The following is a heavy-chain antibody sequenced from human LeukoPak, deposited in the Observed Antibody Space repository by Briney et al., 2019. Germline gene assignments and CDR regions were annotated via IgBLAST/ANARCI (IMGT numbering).Heavy chain of an antibody. CDR2: VYYSGST. CDR3: ARAIAHVLLWFGERLTDWFDP. V-gene: IGHV4-31*03. CDR1: GGSISSGGYY. D-gene: IGHD3-10*01. J-gene: IGHJ5*02. Sequence: PSETLSLTSTVSGGSISSGGYYCSWIRQHPGKGLEWIVYVYYSGSTYYNSSLKSRVSILVNTSKNQFSLKLSSVTAADAAVYYCARAIAHVLLWFGERLTDWFDPWGQGTLVTVSS.